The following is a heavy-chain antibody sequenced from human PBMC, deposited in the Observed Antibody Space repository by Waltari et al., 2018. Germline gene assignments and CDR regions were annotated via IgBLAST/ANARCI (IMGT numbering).Heavy chain of an antibody. Sequence: QVQLVQSGAEVKKPGASVKVSCKASGYTFTDVFIHWVRQAPGQGLEWMGRINPNSGDTSYAQRFQGRVTMTGDTSINTAYMEFAGLRSDDTAIYYCARSGGGTTTFGVAEWGQGSLVTVSS. D-gene: IGHD3-3*01. J-gene: IGHJ4*02. V-gene: IGHV1-2*06. CDR1: GYTFTDVF. CDR3: ARSGGGTTTFGVAE. CDR2: INPNSGDT.